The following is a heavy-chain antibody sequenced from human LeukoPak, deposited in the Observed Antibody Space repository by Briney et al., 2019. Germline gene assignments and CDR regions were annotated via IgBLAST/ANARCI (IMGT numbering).Heavy chain of an antibody. CDR1: GYSISSGYY. J-gene: IGHJ6*03. Sequence: SETLSLTCTVSGYSISSGYYWGWIRQPPGKGLEWIGSIYHSGSAYYNPSLKSRVTISVDTSKNQFSLKLSSVTAADTAVYYCASSSSSWYYYMDVWGKGTTVTISS. CDR2: IYHSGSA. V-gene: IGHV4-38-2*02. CDR3: ASSSSSWYYYMDV. D-gene: IGHD6-13*01.